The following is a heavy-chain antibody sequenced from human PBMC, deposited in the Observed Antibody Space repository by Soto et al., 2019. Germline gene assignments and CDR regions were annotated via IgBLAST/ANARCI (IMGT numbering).Heavy chain of an antibody. CDR2: ISGSGGST. V-gene: IGHV3-23*01. D-gene: IGHD4-4*01. CDR3: AKDYYDYSNYMGPVTVYYMDV. CDR1: GFTFSSYA. J-gene: IGHJ6*03. Sequence: GGSLRLSCAASGFTFSSYAMSWVRQAPGKGLEWVSAISGSGGSTYYADSVKGRFTISRDNSKNTLYLQMNSLRAEDTAVYYCAKDYYDYSNYMGPVTVYYMDVWGKGTTVTVSS.